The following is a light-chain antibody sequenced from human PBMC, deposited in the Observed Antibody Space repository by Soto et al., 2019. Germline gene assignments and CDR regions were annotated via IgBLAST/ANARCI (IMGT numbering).Light chain of an antibody. CDR2: DAS. CDR3: QYCDYLPI. V-gene: IGKV1-33*01. Sequence: DIQMTQSPSSLSASVGARVTITCQASQDISSYLNWYQHKPGKAPKLLIYDASILETGVPPRFSGSGSGTHFTFTISGLQPEDVPASYCQYCDYLPIFGPGTTVDFK. J-gene: IGKJ3*01. CDR1: QDISSY.